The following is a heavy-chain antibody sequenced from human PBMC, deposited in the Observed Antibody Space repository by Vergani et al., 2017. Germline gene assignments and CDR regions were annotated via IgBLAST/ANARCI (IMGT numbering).Heavy chain of an antibody. CDR3: ARVAHLRPYYDFWRAGDYYYMDV. D-gene: IGHD3-3*01. Sequence: QVQLVQSGAEVKKPGASVKVSCKASGYTFTSYYMHWVRQAPGQGLEWMGIINPSGCSTSYAQKFQGRVTMTRDTSTSTVYMELSSLRSEDTAVYYCARVAHLRPYYDFWRAGDYYYMDVWGKGTTVTVSS. V-gene: IGHV1-46*03. CDR2: INPSGCST. J-gene: IGHJ6*03. CDR1: GYTFTSYY.